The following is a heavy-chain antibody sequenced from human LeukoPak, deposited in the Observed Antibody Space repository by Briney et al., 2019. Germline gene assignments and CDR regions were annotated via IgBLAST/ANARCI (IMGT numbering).Heavy chain of an antibody. J-gene: IGHJ3*02. D-gene: IGHD6-13*01. CDR1: GYTLTGYY. Sequence: ASVKVSCKASGYTLTGYYMHWVRQAPGQGLEWMGWINPNSGGTNYARKFQGRVTMTRDTSISTAYMELSRLRSDDTAVYYCAREVAAAGTWAFDIWGQGTMVTVSS. CDR3: AREVAAAGTWAFDI. V-gene: IGHV1-2*02. CDR2: INPNSGGT.